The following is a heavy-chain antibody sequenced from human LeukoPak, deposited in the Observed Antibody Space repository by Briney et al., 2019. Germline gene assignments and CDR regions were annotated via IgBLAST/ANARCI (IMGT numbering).Heavy chain of an antibody. CDR3: ARMGAIAGASANPDH. CDR2: ISTIGIT. J-gene: IGHJ4*02. V-gene: IGHV4-61*02. Sequence: SGTLSLTCTVSSGSISSSNYYWSWIRQPAGKGLEWIGRISTIGITNYNPSLNSRVTISIDTSKNQFSLKLSSVTAADTAVYYCARMGAIAGASANPDHWGQGTLVTVPS. CDR1: SGSISSSNYY. D-gene: IGHD4/OR15-4a*01.